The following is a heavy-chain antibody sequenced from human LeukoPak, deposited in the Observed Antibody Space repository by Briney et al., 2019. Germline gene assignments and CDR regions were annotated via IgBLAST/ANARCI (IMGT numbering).Heavy chain of an antibody. CDR1: GFTFSSYG. CDR3: AKDPGNLGSGSKRD. Sequence: GGSLRLSCAASGFTFSSYGMHWVRQAPGKGLEWVAVISYDGSNKYYADSVKGRFTISRDNSNNTLYLQMNSLRAEDTAVYYCAKDPGNLGSGSKRDGGQATLVTVSS. J-gene: IGHJ4*02. D-gene: IGHD1-14*01. CDR2: ISYDGSNK. V-gene: IGHV3-30*18.